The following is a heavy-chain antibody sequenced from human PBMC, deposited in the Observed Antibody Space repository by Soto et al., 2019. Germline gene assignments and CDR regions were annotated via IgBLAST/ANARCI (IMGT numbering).Heavy chain of an antibody. CDR2: INHSGST. V-gene: IGHV4-34*01. Sequence: PSETLSLTCAVYGGSFSGYYWSWIRQPPGEGLEWIGEINHSGSTNYNPPLKSRVTISVDTSKNQFSLKLSSVTAADTAVYYCARGHGAVAGLSFDPCGQGTLVTVSS. CDR3: ARGHGAVAGLSFDP. J-gene: IGHJ5*02. CDR1: GGSFSGYY. D-gene: IGHD6-19*01.